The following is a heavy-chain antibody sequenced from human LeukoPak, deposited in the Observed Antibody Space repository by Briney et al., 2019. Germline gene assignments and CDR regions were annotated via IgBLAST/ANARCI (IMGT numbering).Heavy chain of an antibody. Sequence: GESLKISCKGSGYSFTSYWIGWVRQMPGKGLEWMGIIYPGDSNTRYSPSFQGQVTISADKSISTAYLQWSSLKASDTAMYYCARVYSSSWYEDDYWGQGTLVTVSS. J-gene: IGHJ4*02. CDR3: ARVYSSSWYEDDY. CDR2: IYPGDSNT. V-gene: IGHV5-51*01. D-gene: IGHD6-13*01. CDR1: GYSFTSYW.